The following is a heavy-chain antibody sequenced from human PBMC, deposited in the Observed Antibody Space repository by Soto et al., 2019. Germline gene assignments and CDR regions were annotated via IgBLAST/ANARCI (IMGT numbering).Heavy chain of an antibody. CDR3: ARASMTTVTNSLSYNWFDP. CDR1: GYTFTGYY. CDR2: INPNSGGT. J-gene: IGHJ5*02. V-gene: IGHV1-2*04. D-gene: IGHD4-17*01. Sequence: ASVKVSCKASGYTFTGYYMHWVRQAPGQGLEWMGWINPNSGGTNYAQKFQGWVTMTRDTSTSTAYMELSRLRSDDTAVYYCARASMTTVTNSLSYNWFDPWGQGTLVTVSS.